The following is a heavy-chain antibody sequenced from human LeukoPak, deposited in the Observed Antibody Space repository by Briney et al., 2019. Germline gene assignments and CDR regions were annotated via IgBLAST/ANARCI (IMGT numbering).Heavy chain of an antibody. J-gene: IGHJ5*02. CDR3: AKDHSGGSSFP. CDR1: GFTFSSYW. Sequence: GGSLRLSCAASGFTFSSYWMHWVRQAPGKGLVWVSRIKGDGSSTSYADSVKGRFTISRDNAKNTLYLQMNSLRAEDTAVYYCAKDHSGGSSFPWGQGTLVTVSS. CDR2: IKGDGSST. D-gene: IGHD6-6*01. V-gene: IGHV3-74*01.